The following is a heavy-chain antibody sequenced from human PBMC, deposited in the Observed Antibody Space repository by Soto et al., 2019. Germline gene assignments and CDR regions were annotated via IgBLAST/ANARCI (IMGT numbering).Heavy chain of an antibody. CDR2: ISSSSSYI. D-gene: IGHD1-26*01. CDR1: GFTFSSYS. V-gene: IGHV3-21*01. J-gene: IGHJ6*02. CDR3: ARLFLPWEDYSYYGMDV. Sequence: EVQLVEAGGGLGKPGGSLRLSCAASGFTFSSYSMNWVRQAPGKGLEWVSSISSSSSYIYYADSVKGRVTISRDNAKNSPYLQMNSLRAADTAVYYCARLFLPWEDYSYYGMDVWGQGTTVTVSS.